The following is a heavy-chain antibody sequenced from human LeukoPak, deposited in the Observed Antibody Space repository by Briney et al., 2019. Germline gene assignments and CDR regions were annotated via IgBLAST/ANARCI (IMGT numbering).Heavy chain of an antibody. V-gene: IGHV4-39*07. CDR2: IYYSGST. D-gene: IGHD3-10*01. Sequence: PSETLSLTCTVSGGSISSSSYYWGWVRQPPGKGLEWIGSIYYSGSTYYNPSLKSRVTISVDTSKNQFSLKLSSVTAADTAVYYCARAGQWFGELSHFDYWGQGTLVTVSS. J-gene: IGHJ4*02. CDR1: GGSISSSSYY. CDR3: ARAGQWFGELSHFDY.